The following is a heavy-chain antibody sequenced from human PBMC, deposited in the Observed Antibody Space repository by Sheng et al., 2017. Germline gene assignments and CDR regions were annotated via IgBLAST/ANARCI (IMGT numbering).Heavy chain of an antibody. D-gene: IGHD6-13*01. Sequence: QVQLQQWGAGLLKPSETLSLTCAVYGGSFSGYYWSWIRQPPGKGLEWIGEINHSGSTNYNPSLKSRVTISVDTSKNQFSLKLSSVTAADTAVYYCARHGGSSWYSWFRPWGQGTLVTVSS. CDR2: INHSGST. V-gene: IGHV4-34*01. CDR3: ARHGGSSWYSWFRP. J-gene: IGHJ5*02. CDR1: GGSFSGYY.